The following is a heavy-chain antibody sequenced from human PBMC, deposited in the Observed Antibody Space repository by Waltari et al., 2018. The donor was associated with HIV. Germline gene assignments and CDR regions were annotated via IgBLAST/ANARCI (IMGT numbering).Heavy chain of an antibody. CDR3: TRDSGNDHWGY. D-gene: IGHD5-12*01. V-gene: IGHV3-7*03. Sequence: EVQLVESGGGLVQPGGSLRLSCAASGFAFSRYWMTWVRQAPGKGLEWVANIKQDGSEKYLVDYVKGRFTISRDNAKNLLFLEMNSLRAEDTAVYYCTRDSGNDHWGYWGQGTLVTVSS. CDR1: GFAFSRYW. CDR2: IKQDGSEK. J-gene: IGHJ4*02.